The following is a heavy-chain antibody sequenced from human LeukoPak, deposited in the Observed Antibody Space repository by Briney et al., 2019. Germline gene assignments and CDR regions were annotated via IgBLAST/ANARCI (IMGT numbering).Heavy chain of an antibody. Sequence: PSETLSLTCTVSGGSISSYYWSWIRQPPGKGLEWIGYIYYSGSTNYNPSLKSRVTISVDTSKNQFSLKLSSVTAADTAVYYCARPNSKYYYGSGSYYVDYWGQGTLVTVSS. CDR2: IYYSGST. CDR3: ARPNSKYYYGSGSYYVDY. CDR1: GGSISSYY. J-gene: IGHJ4*02. V-gene: IGHV4-59*12. D-gene: IGHD3-10*01.